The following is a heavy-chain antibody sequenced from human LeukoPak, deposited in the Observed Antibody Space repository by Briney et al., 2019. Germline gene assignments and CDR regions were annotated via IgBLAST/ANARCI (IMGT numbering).Heavy chain of an antibody. Sequence: GASVKVSCKASGYTFTGYYMHWVRQAPGQGLEWMGWINPNSGGTNYAQKFQGRVTMTRDTSISTAYMELSRLRSDDTAVYYCARNFAHCSSTSCHYYYYYYMDVWGKGTTVTISS. CDR3: ARNFAHCSSTSCHYYYYYYMDV. J-gene: IGHJ6*03. V-gene: IGHV1-2*02. CDR1: GYTFTGYY. CDR2: INPNSGGT. D-gene: IGHD2-2*01.